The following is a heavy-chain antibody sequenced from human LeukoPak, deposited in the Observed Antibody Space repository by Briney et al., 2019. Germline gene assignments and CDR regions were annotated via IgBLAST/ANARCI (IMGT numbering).Heavy chain of an antibody. Sequence: PGGSLRLSCAASGFSFGDYVMHWVRQAPGKRLEWVSVIYSGGSTYYADSVKGRFTISRHNSKNTLYLQMNSLRAEDTAVYYCARGSVKLSYWGQGTLVTVSS. J-gene: IGHJ4*02. D-gene: IGHD3-3*01. CDR2: IYSGGST. CDR1: GFSFGDYV. CDR3: ARGSVKLSY. V-gene: IGHV3-53*04.